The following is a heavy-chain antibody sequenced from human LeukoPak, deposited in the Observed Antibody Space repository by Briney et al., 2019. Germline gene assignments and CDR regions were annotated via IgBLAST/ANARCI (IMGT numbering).Heavy chain of an antibody. J-gene: IGHJ3*02. CDR2: IYYSGST. Sequence: QSSETLSRTCTVSGGSISSYYRSWIRQPPGKGLEWIGYIYYSGSTNYNPSLKSRVTISVDTSKNQFSLKLSSVTAADTAVYYCARPDIVGATAAFDIWGQGTMVTVSS. CDR3: ARPDIVGATAAFDI. V-gene: IGHV4-59*01. CDR1: GGSISSYY. D-gene: IGHD1-26*01.